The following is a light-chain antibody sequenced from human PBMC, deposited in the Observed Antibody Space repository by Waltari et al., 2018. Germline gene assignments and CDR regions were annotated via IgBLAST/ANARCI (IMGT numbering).Light chain of an antibody. J-gene: IGLJ2*01. CDR2: AVS. CDR1: SSDVGNYKR. Sequence: QSALTQPASVSGSPGQSITISCTGTSSDVGNYKRVSWYQQHPGKAPKLMIYAVSKRPSGVSDPFSGSKSGDMASLTISGLQPEDEAEYFCSSYAGSSKGVFGGGTKVTGL. CDR3: SSYAGSSKGV. V-gene: IGLV2-23*02.